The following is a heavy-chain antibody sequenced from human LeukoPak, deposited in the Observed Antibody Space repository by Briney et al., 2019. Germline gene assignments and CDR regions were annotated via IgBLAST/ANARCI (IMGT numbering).Heavy chain of an antibody. V-gene: IGHV4-61*02. J-gene: IGHJ6*02. D-gene: IGHD6-19*01. CDR1: GGSISSGSYY. CDR3: ARQYSSGWYGTAYYYYGMDV. CDR2: IYASGST. Sequence: SETLSLTCTVSGGSISSGSYYWSWIRQPAGKGLEWIVRIYASGSTNYNPSLKSRVTISVDTSKNQFSLKLSSATAADTAVYYCARQYSSGWYGTAYYYYGMDVWGQGTTVTVSS.